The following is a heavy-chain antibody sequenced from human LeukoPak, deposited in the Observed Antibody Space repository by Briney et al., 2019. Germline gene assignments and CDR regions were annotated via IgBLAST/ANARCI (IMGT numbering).Heavy chain of an antibody. CDR2: IKQDGSEQ. J-gene: IGHJ3*01. V-gene: IGHV3-7*01. CDR3: ARDGFD. D-gene: IGHD5-12*01. CDR1: GFTLSTYY. Sequence: GGSLRLSCAASGFTLSTYYMTWVRQAPGKGLEWVANIKQDGSEQYYVDSVKGRFTISRDNAKNSLYLQMNNLRVEDTAVYYCARDGFDWGQGTMVTVSS.